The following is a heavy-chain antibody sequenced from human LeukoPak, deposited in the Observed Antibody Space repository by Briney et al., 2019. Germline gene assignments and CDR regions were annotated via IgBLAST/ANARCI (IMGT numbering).Heavy chain of an antibody. V-gene: IGHV3-30*18. J-gene: IGHJ4*02. Sequence: PGGSLRLSCAASGFTFSDHYMDWVRQAPGKGLEWVAVISHDGSNKYYADAVKGRFTISRDNSKNTLDLQMNSLRGEDTAVYYCAKDLRGFLYYFDYWGQGILVTVSS. CDR2: ISHDGSNK. CDR3: AKDLRGFLYYFDY. D-gene: IGHD5-12*01. CDR1: GFTFSDHY.